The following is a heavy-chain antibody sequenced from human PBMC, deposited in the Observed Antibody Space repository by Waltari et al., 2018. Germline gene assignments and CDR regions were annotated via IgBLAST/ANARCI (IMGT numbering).Heavy chain of an antibody. Sequence: EVQLAESGGGLVQPGGSLRIQWAAPGFTVSNNYSSWVRQAPGKGLELVSLIYSVGYTQYADSVKGRFTISRDNSKNTLYLQMNSLRVEDTAVYYCARNPRYDSPDWGQGTLVTVSS. V-gene: IGHV3-66*02. CDR3: ARNPRYDSPD. CDR2: IYSVGYT. CDR1: GFTVSNNY. J-gene: IGHJ4*02. D-gene: IGHD3-22*01.